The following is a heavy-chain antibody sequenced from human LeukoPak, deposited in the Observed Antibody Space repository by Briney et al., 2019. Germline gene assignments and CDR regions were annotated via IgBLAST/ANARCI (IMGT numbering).Heavy chain of an antibody. J-gene: IGHJ6*02. D-gene: IGHD3-3*01. CDR3: ASPNYDFWSGYYTYYYYGMDV. V-gene: IGHV1-3*01. CDR1: GYTFTSYA. CDR2: INAGNGNT. Sequence: ASVKVSCKASGYTFTSYAMHWARQAPGQRLEWMRWINAGNGNTKYSQKFQGRVTITRDTSASTAYMELSSLRSEDTAVYYCASPNYDFWSGYYTYYYYGMDVWGQGTTVTVSS.